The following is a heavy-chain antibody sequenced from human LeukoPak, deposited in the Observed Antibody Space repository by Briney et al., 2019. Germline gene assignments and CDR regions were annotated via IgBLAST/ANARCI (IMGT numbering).Heavy chain of an antibody. CDR1: GYAFSTNV. J-gene: IGHJ4*02. Sequence: GASVKVSCKASGYAFSTNVISWVRQAPGQGLEWMGCIGASVPNTNYAQQFRGRVTMTTDTSASTVYMELRNLISGDTAVYYCAIGDYSGFNYGPLDSWGQGTLVTVSS. CDR2: IGASVPNT. CDR3: AIGDYSGFNYGPLDS. V-gene: IGHV1-18*01. D-gene: IGHD5-12*01.